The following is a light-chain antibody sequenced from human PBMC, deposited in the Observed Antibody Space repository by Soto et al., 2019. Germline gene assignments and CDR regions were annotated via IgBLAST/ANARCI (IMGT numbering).Light chain of an antibody. J-gene: IGLJ1*01. CDR1: SSVAGGYNY. V-gene: IGLV2-8*01. CDR2: EFS. CDR3: SSYAGSNNFV. Sequence: QSVLTQPPSASGSPGQSVTISCTGTSSVAGGYNYVSWYQQHPGKAPKFIIYEFSKRPSGVPDRFSGSKSGNTASLTVSGLQAEDEADYYCSSYAGSNNFVFGTGTKGTVL.